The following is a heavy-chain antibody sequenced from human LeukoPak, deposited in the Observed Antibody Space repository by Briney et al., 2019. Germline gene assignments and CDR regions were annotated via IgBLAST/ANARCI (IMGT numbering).Heavy chain of an antibody. J-gene: IGHJ5*02. D-gene: IGHD3-3*01. CDR3: ARENHTILGGGSDP. V-gene: IGHV1-2*02. CDR2: INPNSGGT. Sequence: GASVKVSCKASGYTFTGYYMHWVRQAPGQGLEWMGWINPNSGGTNYAQKFQGRVTMTRDTSISTAYMELSRLRSDDTAVYYCARENHTILGGGSDPWGQGTLVTVSS. CDR1: GYTFTGYY.